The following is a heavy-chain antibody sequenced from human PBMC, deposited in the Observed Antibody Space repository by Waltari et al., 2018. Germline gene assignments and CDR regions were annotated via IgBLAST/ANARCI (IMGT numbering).Heavy chain of an antibody. V-gene: IGHV3-74*01. J-gene: IGHJ4*02. Sequence: EVQLVESGGGLVQPGGSLRLSCAASGFTFSSFWMHWVRQAPGKGLVWVSRMNRDGSSTSYADSVKGRCTISRDNAKNTLYLQMNSLRAEDTAVYYCASARYSGTYYNDYWGQGMLVTVSP. D-gene: IGHD1-26*01. CDR3: ASARYSGTYYNDY. CDR2: MNRDGSST. CDR1: GFTFSSFW.